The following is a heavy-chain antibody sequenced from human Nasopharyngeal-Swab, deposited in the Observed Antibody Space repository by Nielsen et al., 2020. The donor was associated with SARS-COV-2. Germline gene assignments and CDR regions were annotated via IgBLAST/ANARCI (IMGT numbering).Heavy chain of an antibody. CDR3: TTDSYDSSGYQHY. D-gene: IGHD3-22*01. V-gene: IGHV3-15*07. Sequence: GESLKISCAASGFTFSNAWMNWVRQAPGKGLEWVGRIKSKTDGGTTDYAAPVKGRFTISRDDSKNTLYLQMNSLKTEDTAVYYCTTDSYDSSGYQHYWGQGTLVTVSS. CDR2: IKSKTDGGTT. CDR1: GFTFSNAW. J-gene: IGHJ4*02.